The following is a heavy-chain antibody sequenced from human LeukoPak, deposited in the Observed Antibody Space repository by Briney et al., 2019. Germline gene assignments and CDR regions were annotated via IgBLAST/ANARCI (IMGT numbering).Heavy chain of an antibody. Sequence: RPSETLSLTCTVSGGSISSYYWSWIRQPPGKGLEWIGYIYYSGSTNYNPSLKSRVTISVDTSKNQFSLKLSSVTAADTAVYYCARGQAHFDYWGQGTLVTVSS. CDR3: ARGQAHFDY. J-gene: IGHJ4*02. CDR1: GGSISSYY. CDR2: IYYSGST. V-gene: IGHV4-59*12.